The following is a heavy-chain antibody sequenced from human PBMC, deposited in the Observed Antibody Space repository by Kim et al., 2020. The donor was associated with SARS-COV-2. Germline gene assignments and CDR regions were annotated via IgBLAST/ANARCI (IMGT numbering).Heavy chain of an antibody. D-gene: IGHD6-13*01. CDR3: ARDLGAAAGYLDY. Sequence: GGSLRLFCAGSGFTFSSYSMNWVRQAPGKGLEWVSSITSSSSYIYYADSVKGRFTISRDNAKNSLYLQMNSLRAEDTAVYYCARDLGAAAGYLDYWGQGTLVTVSS. CDR1: GFTFSSYS. CDR2: ITSSSSYI. J-gene: IGHJ4*02. V-gene: IGHV3-21*04.